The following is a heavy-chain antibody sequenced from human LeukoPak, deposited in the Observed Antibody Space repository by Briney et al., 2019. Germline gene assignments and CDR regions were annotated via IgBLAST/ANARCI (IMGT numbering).Heavy chain of an antibody. V-gene: IGHV1-69*13. CDR2: IIPIFGTA. CDR1: GGTFSSYA. CDR3: ARDSSEFRSLLFH. Sequence: SVKVSCKASGGTFSSYAISWVRQAPGQGLEWMGGIIPIFGTANYAQKFQGRVTITADESTSTAYMELSSLRFEDTAVYYCARDSSEFRSLLFHWGQGTLVTVSS. J-gene: IGHJ1*01. D-gene: IGHD1-14*01.